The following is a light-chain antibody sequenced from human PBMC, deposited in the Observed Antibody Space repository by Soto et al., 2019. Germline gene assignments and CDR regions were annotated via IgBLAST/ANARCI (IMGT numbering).Light chain of an antibody. CDR3: QQYNTYPWT. V-gene: IGKV1-5*01. J-gene: IGKJ1*01. Sequence: DIQMAQSPSTLSASVGGRVTITCRASQSIRRRLAWYQQKPGKAPNLLIYDASSLESGVPSRFSGAGSGTEFTLTISSLQPEDFATYCCQQYNTYPWTFGQGTQVALK. CDR1: QSIRRR. CDR2: DAS.